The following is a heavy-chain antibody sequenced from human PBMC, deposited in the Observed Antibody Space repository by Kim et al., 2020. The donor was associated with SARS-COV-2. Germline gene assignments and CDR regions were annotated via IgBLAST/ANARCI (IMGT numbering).Heavy chain of an antibody. Sequence: GGSLRLSCAAAEFPFNTYAMSWVRQAPGRGLEWVSTISDSGVTTFYVDSVKGRFTISRDNSKNTLFLHMSRLRVEDTAVYYCTGSRGGLRFHSFDYWGQGTQVTVSS. V-gene: IGHV3-23*01. D-gene: IGHD2-21*02. J-gene: IGHJ4*02. CDR3: TGSRGGLRFHSFDY. CDR1: EFPFNTYA. CDR2: ISDSGVTT.